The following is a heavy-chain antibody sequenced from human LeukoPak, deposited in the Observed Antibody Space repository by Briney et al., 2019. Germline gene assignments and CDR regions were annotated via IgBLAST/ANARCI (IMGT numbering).Heavy chain of an antibody. CDR1: GFTFSSYE. J-gene: IGHJ6*03. Sequence: GGSLRLSCAASGFTFSSYEMNWVRQAPGKGLEWVSYISSSGSTIYYADSVKGRFTISRDNAKNSLYPQMNSLRAEDTAVYYCAKDSHTDDYYYYYMDVWGKGTTVTISS. V-gene: IGHV3-48*03. CDR2: ISSSGSTI. D-gene: IGHD5-18*01. CDR3: AKDSHTDDYYYYYMDV.